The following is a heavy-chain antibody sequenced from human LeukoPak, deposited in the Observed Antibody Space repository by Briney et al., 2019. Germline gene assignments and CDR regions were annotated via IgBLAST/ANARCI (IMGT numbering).Heavy chain of an antibody. D-gene: IGHD6-13*01. CDR3: ARGWPGIAAVNFDY. Sequence: PSETLSLTCAVYGGSFSGYYWSWIRQPSGKGLEWIGEINHSGSTNYNPSLKSRVTISVDTSKNQFSLKLSSVTAADTAVYYCARGWPGIAAVNFDYWGQGTLVTVSS. CDR2: INHSGST. CDR1: GGSFSGYY. V-gene: IGHV4-34*01. J-gene: IGHJ4*02.